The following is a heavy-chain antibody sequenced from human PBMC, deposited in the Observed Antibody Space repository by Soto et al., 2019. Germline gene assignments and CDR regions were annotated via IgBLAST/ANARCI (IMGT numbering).Heavy chain of an antibody. V-gene: IGHV4-61*01. J-gene: IGHJ5*02. CDR3: ARGLRIAASAAAGTGGCFDP. D-gene: IGHD6-13*01. Sequence: QVQLQESGPGLVKPSETLSVTCTVSGGSVSSGRYYWSWIRQPPGKGLEWIGYIYYSGITNYNPSRKSRVTISLDTSKNLFSLKLSPVIAADTAAYYCARGLRIAASAAAGTGGCFDPWGQGTLVTVSS. CDR1: GGSVSSGRYY. CDR2: IYYSGIT.